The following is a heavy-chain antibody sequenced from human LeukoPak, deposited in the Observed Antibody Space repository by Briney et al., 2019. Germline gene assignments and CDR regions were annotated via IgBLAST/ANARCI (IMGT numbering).Heavy chain of an antibody. J-gene: IGHJ4*02. CDR3: AREEFCNGGGCSFDS. CDR1: GGSLSSYY. D-gene: IGHD2-15*01. CDR2: IYPSGTT. Sequence: SETLSLTCSVSGGSLSSYYWSWIRQSAGKGLEWIGRIYPSGTTNYNPSLKSRVTVSLDTSKNHFSLNLSSVTAADTAMYYCAREEFCNGGGCSFDSWGQGALVTISS. V-gene: IGHV4-4*07.